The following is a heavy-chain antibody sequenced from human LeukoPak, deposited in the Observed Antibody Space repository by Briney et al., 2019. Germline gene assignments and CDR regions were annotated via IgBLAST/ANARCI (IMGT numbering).Heavy chain of an antibody. J-gene: IGHJ4*02. CDR2: INPNSGGT. V-gene: IGHV1-8*03. D-gene: IGHD3-22*01. CDR1: GYTFTSYG. Sequence: ASVKVSCKASGYTFTSYGISWVRQAPGQGLEWMGWINPNSGGTNYAQKFQERVTITRDMSTSTAYMELSSLRSEDTAVYYCAARSGAYDSSGYNYWGRGTLVTVSS. CDR3: AARSGAYDSSGYNY.